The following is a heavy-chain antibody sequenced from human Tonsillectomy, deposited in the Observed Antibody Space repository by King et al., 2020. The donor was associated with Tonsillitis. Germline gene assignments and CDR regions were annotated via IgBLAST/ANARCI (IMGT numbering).Heavy chain of an antibody. D-gene: IGHD6-6*01. Sequence: VQLVESGGGLVKPGRSLRLSCAASGFTFSDHYMSWIRQAPGKGLEWLSYISGGSAFTNYADSVKGRFTISRDNAKNSLFLQMNSVSADDTAIYFCARYVYSSLSEFDYWGRGIMVTVSS. J-gene: IGHJ4*01. CDR3: ARYVYSSLSEFDY. CDR1: GFTFSDHY. V-gene: IGHV3-11*06. CDR2: ISGGSAFT.